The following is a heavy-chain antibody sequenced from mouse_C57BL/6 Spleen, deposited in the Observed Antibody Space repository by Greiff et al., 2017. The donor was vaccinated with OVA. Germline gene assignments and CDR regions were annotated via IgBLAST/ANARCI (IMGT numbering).Heavy chain of an antibody. J-gene: IGHJ4*01. Sequence: VQLQQSGAELVKPGASVKLSCKASGYTFTSYWMQWVKQRPGQGLEWIGEIDPSDSYTNYNQKFKGKATLTVDTSSSTAYMQLSSLTSEDSAVYYCARGGSATVVAYYYAMDYWGQGTSVTVSS. CDR2: IDPSDSYT. V-gene: IGHV1-50*01. CDR1: GYTFTSYW. D-gene: IGHD1-1*01. CDR3: ARGGSATVVAYYYAMDY.